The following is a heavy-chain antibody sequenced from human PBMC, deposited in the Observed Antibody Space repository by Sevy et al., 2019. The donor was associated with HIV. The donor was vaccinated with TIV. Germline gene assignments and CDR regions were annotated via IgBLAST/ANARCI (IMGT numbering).Heavy chain of an antibody. V-gene: IGHV7-4-1*02. D-gene: IGHD6-13*01. CDR2: INTNTGNP. J-gene: IGHJ4*02. Sequence: ASVKVSCKTSGYTFTREAINWVRQAPGLGLEWMGWINTNTGNPAYAQGFTGRFVFSLDTSVSTAYLQINSLKADDSAMYFCARGAARAGSEYWGQGTLVTVSS. CDR3: ARGAARAGSEY. CDR1: GYTFTREA.